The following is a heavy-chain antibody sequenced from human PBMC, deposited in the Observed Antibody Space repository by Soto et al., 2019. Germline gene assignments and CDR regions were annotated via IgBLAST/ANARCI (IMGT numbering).Heavy chain of an antibody. D-gene: IGHD3-3*01. CDR1: GGTFSSYT. Sequence: QVQLVQSGAEVKKPGSSVKVSCKASGGTFSSYTISWVRQAPGQGLEWMGRIIPILGIANYAQKFQGRVTITADKSTSTAYMELSSLRSEDTAVYYCAREEYYDVWSGYPHFDYWGQGTLVTVSS. V-gene: IGHV1-69*08. CDR3: AREEYYDVWSGYPHFDY. J-gene: IGHJ4*02. CDR2: IIPILGIA.